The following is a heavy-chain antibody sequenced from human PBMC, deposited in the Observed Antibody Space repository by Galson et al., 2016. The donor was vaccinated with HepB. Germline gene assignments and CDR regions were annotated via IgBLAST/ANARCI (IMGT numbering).Heavy chain of an antibody. J-gene: IGHJ3*02. CDR2: IIPHGGST. Sequence: VKVSCKASGYPFINYYIYWVRQAPGQGLEWMGAIIPHGGSTTYPEKFQDRVTMTGDTSTSTLYMELSGLRPDDTAVYFCARRFAAADAPGAFDIWGQGTMVTISS. CDR3: ARRFAAADAPGAFDI. V-gene: IGHV1-46*01. CDR1: GYPFINYY. D-gene: IGHD6-13*01.